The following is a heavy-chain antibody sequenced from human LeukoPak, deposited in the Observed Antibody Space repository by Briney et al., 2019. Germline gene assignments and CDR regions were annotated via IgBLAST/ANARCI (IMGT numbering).Heavy chain of an antibody. CDR2: ISGSGGST. CDR1: GFTFSSYG. D-gene: IGHD3-16*01. V-gene: IGHV3-23*01. J-gene: IGHJ4*02. CDR3: AREGESYRRNYYFDY. Sequence: GALRLSCAASGFTFSSYGMSWVRQAPGKGLEWVSAISGSGGSTYYADSVKGRFTISRDNSKNTLYLQMNSLRAEDTAVYYCAREGESYRRNYYFDYWGQGTLVTVSS.